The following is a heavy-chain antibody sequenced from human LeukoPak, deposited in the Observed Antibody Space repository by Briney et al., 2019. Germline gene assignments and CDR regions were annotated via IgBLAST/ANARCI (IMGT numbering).Heavy chain of an antibody. CDR1: GFTFSSYA. J-gene: IGHJ4*02. CDR3: AKDGGLWVSAHWGDS. Sequence: GGSLRLSCAASGFTFSSYAMSWVRQVPGKGLEWVSAISGSGGSTYYADSVKGRFTVSRDNSKNTLFLQMNSLRAGDTAVYYCAKDGGLWVSAHWGDSWGRGTLVTVSS. V-gene: IGHV3-23*01. D-gene: IGHD7-27*01. CDR2: ISGSGGST.